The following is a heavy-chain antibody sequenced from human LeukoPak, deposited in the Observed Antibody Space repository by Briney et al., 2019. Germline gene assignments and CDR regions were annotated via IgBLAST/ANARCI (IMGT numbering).Heavy chain of an antibody. CDR1: GDSITMGTYY. V-gene: IGHV4-61*02. D-gene: IGHD4-17*01. CDR2: IHTSSRV. J-gene: IGHJ4*02. CDR3: ARDRGNGDYGDYFDS. Sequence: SETLSLTCTVSGDSITMGTYYWNWIRRPAGKGLEWIGRIHTSSRVNYNPSLKSRVTISIDTSRNLVSLRLTSVTAADAAVYYCARDRGNGDYGDYFDSWGQGTLVSVSS.